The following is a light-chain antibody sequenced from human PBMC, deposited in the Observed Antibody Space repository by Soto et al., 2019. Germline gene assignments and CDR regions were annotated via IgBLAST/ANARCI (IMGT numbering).Light chain of an antibody. CDR1: QSVSSNY. CDR3: QQDDSAVT. V-gene: IGKV3-20*01. Sequence: EIVLTQSPGTLSLSPGERATLSCRTSQSVSSNYLAWYQQKPGQAPRLFIYGASSRATGIPDRFSGSGSGTDFTLTISRVEAEDFAVYYCQQDDSAVTFGQGTRLEIK. CDR2: GAS. J-gene: IGKJ5*01.